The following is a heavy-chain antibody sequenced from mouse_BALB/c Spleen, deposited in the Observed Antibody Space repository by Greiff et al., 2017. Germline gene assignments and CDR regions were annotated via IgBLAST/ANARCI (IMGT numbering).Heavy chain of an antibody. CDR2: IWSGGST. D-gene: IGHD2-3*01. V-gene: IGHV2-2*02. CDR3: AREDGYYADYYAMDY. J-gene: IGHJ4*01. Sequence: QVQLKESGPGLVQPSQSLSITCTVSGFSLTSYGVHWVRQSPGKGLEWLGVIWSGGSTDYNAAFISRLSISKDNSKSQVFFKMNSLQANDTAIYYCAREDGYYADYYAMDYWGQGTSVTVSS. CDR1: GFSLTSYG.